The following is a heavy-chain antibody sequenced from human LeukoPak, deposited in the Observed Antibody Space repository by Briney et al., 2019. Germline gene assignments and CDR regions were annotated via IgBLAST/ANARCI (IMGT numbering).Heavy chain of an antibody. CDR1: GFTFRSYA. Sequence: GGSLRLSCSASGFTFRSYAMHWVRQAPGKGLEYVSAISGNGDSTYYADSVKGTFTISRDNSKNTLYLQMSSLRAEDTAVYYCVKGGIAAADNYFGYWGQGTLVTVSS. CDR3: VKGGIAAADNYFGY. D-gene: IGHD6-13*01. V-gene: IGHV3-64D*06. J-gene: IGHJ4*02. CDR2: ISGNGDST.